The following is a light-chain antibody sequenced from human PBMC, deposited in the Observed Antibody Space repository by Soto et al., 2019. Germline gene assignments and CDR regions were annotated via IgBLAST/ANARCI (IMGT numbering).Light chain of an antibody. Sequence: EIVMTQSPATLSVSPGERATLSCRASQSINDNLAWSQQKPGQAPRLLMFRTSPRATGIPARFSAGGFGADFNFSISSLQAEDFANYQCQQYNTWPRAPFGGGTTVEIK. V-gene: IGKV3-15*01. J-gene: IGKJ4*01. CDR1: QSINDN. CDR3: QQYNTWPRAP. CDR2: RTS.